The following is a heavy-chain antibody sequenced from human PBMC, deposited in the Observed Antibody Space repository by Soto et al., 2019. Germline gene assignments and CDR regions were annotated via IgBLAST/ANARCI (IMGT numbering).Heavy chain of an antibody. D-gene: IGHD3-9*01. CDR3: ARMGQYYDILTGYWSGYYFDY. Sequence: SGPTLVNPTQTLTLTCTFSGFSLSTSGMCVSWIRQPPGKALEWLARIDWDDDKYYSTSLKTRLTISKDTSKNQVVLTMTNMDPVDTATYYCARMGQYYDILTGYWSGYYFDYWGQGTLVTVPQ. V-gene: IGHV2-70*11. J-gene: IGHJ4*02. CDR2: IDWDDDK. CDR1: GFSLSTSGMC.